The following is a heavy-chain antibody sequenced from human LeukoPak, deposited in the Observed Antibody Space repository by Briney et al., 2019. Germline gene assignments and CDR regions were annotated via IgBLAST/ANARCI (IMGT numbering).Heavy chain of an antibody. CDR3: ARSRAYGSGTYDFDS. D-gene: IGHD3-10*01. Sequence: ASVTVSCKASGYTFTAYYIHWVRQAPGQGLEWMGWINPNSGGTIYAQKFQGRVTMTRDTSISTAYMELSSLRSDDTAVYYCARSRAYGSGTYDFDSWGQGTLVIVSS. CDR1: GYTFTAYY. J-gene: IGHJ4*02. CDR2: INPNSGGT. V-gene: IGHV1-2*02.